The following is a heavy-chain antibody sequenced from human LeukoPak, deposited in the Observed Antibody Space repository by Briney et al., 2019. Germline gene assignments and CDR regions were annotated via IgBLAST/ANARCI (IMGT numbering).Heavy chain of an antibody. V-gene: IGHV4-59*01. D-gene: IGHD6-13*01. CDR1: GGSISGYS. J-gene: IGHJ4*02. Sequence: SETLSLTCTVSGGSISGYSWSWIRQPPGKGLECIGYIYYSGSTNYNPSLKSRVSISVDTSKNQFSLRLSSVTAADTAVYYCARGNGASAAFNFDYWGQGTLVTVSS. CDR2: IYYSGST. CDR3: ARGNGASAAFNFDY.